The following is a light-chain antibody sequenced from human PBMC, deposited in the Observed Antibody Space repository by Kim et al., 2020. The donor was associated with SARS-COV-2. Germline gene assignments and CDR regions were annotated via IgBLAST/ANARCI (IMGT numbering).Light chain of an antibody. CDR1: QSIGSW. V-gene: IGKV1-5*03. CDR2: KAS. CDR3: QQYNTYLTWT. J-gene: IGKJ1*01. Sequence: DIQMTQSPSTLSASVGDRVTITCRASQSIGSWLAWYQQKPGKAPKLLIYKASSLESGVPSRFSGSGSGTEFTLTISSLQPDDFATYYCQQYNTYLTWTFGQGTKVDIK.